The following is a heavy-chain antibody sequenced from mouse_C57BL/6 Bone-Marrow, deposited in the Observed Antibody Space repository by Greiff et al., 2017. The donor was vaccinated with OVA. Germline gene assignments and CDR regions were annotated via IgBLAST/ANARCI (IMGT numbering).Heavy chain of an antibody. D-gene: IGHD2-4*01. CDR1: GYTFTEYT. Sequence: QVQLKESGAELVKPGASVKLSCKASGYTFTEYTIHWVKQRSGQGLEWIGWFYPGSGSIKYNEKFKDKATLTADKSSSTVYMELSRLTSEDSAVYFCARHEEEGDYDYDPYAMDYWGQGTSVTVSS. CDR3: ARHEEEGDYDYDPYAMDY. CDR2: FYPGSGSI. V-gene: IGHV1-62-2*01. J-gene: IGHJ4*01.